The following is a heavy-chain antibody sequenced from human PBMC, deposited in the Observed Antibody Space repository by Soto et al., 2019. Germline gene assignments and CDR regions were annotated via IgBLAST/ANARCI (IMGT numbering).Heavy chain of an antibody. V-gene: IGHV4-31*03. J-gene: IGHJ4*02. CDR2: IYYSGST. Sequence: SETLSLTCTLSGCSISSGAYYWSWIRQHPGKGLEWIGYIYYSGSTYYNPSLKSRVTISVDTSKNQFSLKLSSVTAADTAVYYCASLWFGEGIYDYWGQGTLVTVSS. CDR3: ASLWFGEGIYDY. CDR1: GCSISSGAYY. D-gene: IGHD3-10*01.